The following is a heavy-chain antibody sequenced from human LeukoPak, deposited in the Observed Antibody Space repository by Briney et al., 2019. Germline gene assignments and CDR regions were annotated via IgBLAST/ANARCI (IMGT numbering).Heavy chain of an antibody. CDR1: GGSISSGGYY. Sequence: SETLSPTCTVSGGSISSGGYYWSWIRQHPGKGLEWIGYIYYSGSTYYNPSLKSRVTISVDTSKNQFSLKLSSVTAADTAVYYCARGESMITFGGLDYWGQGTLVTVSS. J-gene: IGHJ4*02. D-gene: IGHD3-16*01. CDR3: ARGESMITFGGLDY. V-gene: IGHV4-31*03. CDR2: IYYSGST.